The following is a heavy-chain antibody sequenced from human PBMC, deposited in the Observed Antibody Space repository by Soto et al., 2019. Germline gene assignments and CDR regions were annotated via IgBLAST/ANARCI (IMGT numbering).Heavy chain of an antibody. V-gene: IGHV4-39*01. Sequence: ETLSLTCTFSDRSTDESPYYWACIRQPPGKGLDIIGRVYYLGTTDYNSALKNRVPISLDTSKKQFSLRLTSVTDAHTAVYYCARHLNKGSSGSYFDYWGHGALVTVPS. CDR3: ARHLNKGSSGSYFDY. CDR1: DRSTDESPYY. J-gene: IGHJ4*01. D-gene: IGHD1-26*01. CDR2: VYYLGTT.